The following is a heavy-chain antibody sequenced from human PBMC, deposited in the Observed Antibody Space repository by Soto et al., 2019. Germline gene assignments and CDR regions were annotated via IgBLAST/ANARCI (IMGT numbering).Heavy chain of an antibody. CDR1: GFTFSSYG. Sequence: PGGSLRLSCAASGFTFSSYGMHWVRQAPGKGLEWVAVISYDGSNKYYADSVKGRFTISRDNSKNTLYLQMNSLRAEDTAVYYCAKIWFPGTYFDYWGQGTLVTVSS. CDR2: ISYDGSNK. CDR3: AKIWFPGTYFDY. D-gene: IGHD1-7*01. V-gene: IGHV3-30*18. J-gene: IGHJ4*02.